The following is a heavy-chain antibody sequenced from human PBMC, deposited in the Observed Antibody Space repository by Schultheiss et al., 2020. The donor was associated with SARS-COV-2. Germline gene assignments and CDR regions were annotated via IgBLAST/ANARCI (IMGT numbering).Heavy chain of an antibody. V-gene: IGHV3-64*01. J-gene: IGHJ6*02. CDR2: ISSNGGST. CDR1: GFTVSSNY. CDR3: ARRKARYYGMDV. Sequence: GGSLRLSCAASGFTVSSNYMSWVRQAPGKGLEYVSAISSNGGSTYYANSVKGRFTISRDNSKNTLYLQMGSLRAEDMAVYYCARRKARYYGMDVWGQGTTVTVSS.